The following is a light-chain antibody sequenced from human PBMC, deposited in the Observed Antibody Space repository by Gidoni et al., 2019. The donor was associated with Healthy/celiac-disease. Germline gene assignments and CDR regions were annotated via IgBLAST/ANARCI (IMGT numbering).Light chain of an antibody. V-gene: IGKV1-8*01. Sequence: SFSASTGDRVTITCRASQGISSYLAWYQQKPGKAPKLLIYAASTLQSGVPSRFSGSGSGTDFTLTISCLQSEDFATYYCQQYYSYPFAFGQGTKVEIK. CDR3: QQYYSYPFA. CDR1: QGISSY. CDR2: AAS. J-gene: IGKJ1*01.